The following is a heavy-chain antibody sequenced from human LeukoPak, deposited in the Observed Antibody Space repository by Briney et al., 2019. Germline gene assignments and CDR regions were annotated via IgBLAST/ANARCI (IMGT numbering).Heavy chain of an antibody. J-gene: IGHJ4*02. V-gene: IGHV1-2*02. CDR2: INPNSGGT. CDR1: GYTFTGYY. Sequence: ASVKFSCKASGYTFTGYYMHWVRQAPGQGLEWMGWINPNSGGTNYAQKFQGRVTMTRDTSISTAYMELSRLRSDDTAVYYCARDGSIAARPMDYWGQGTLVTVSS. D-gene: IGHD6-6*01. CDR3: ARDGSIAARPMDY.